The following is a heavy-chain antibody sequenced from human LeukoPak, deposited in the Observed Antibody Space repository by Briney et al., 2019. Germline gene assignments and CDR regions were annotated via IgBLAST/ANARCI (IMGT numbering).Heavy chain of an antibody. J-gene: IGHJ3*02. D-gene: IGHD3/OR15-3a*01. CDR1: GFTFSSYA. Sequence: GGSLRLSCAASGFTFSSYAMHWVRQAPGKGLEWVAVISYDGSNKYYADSVKGRFTISRDNSKNTLYLQMNSLRAEDTAVYYCAAEDYAFDIWGQGTMVTVSS. CDR3: AAEDYAFDI. CDR2: ISYDGSNK. V-gene: IGHV3-30-3*01.